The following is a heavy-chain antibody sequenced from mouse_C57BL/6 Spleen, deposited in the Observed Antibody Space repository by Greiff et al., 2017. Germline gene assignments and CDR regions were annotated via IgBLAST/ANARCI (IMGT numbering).Heavy chain of an antibody. V-gene: IGHV5-9-1*02. D-gene: IGHD1-1*01. Sequence: EVKVIESGEGLVKPGGSLKLSCAASGFTFSSYAMSWVRQTPEKRLEWVAYISSGGDYIYYADTVKGRFTISIDNAGNTLYLQMSSLTSEDTAMYYCTRGATVVAAGDYAMDYRGQGTSVTVSS. CDR1: GFTFSSYA. CDR3: TRGATVVAAGDYAMDY. J-gene: IGHJ4*01. CDR2: ISSGGDYI.